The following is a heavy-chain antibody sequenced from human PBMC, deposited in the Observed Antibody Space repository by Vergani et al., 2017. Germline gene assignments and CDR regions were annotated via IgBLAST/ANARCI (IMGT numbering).Heavy chain of an antibody. CDR1: GFTFSACP. CDR2: ISARYPST. Sequence: EVQLLQSGGGVIQPGGSVRLSCAASGFTFSACPMTWVRQAPGKGLEWVSAISARYPSTYYADSVKGRFTISRDNSKNMLYLQMNSLRDEDSAVYKCARDFSKDDSTGYYFHGDAFHIWGQGTMVTVSS. CDR3: ARDFSKDDSTGYYFHGDAFHI. J-gene: IGHJ3*02. V-gene: IGHV3-23*01. D-gene: IGHD3-22*01.